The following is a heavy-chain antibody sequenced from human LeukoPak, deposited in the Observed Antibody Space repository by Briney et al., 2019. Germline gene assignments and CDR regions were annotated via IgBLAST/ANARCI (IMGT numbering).Heavy chain of an antibody. Sequence: SETLSLTCSVSGVSIRSYFWSWIRQSPGKGLEWLGYTHYNGKTKYSPSLNSRVTMSVDTSKNQFPLKLSSVTAADTAVYYCARHEDGYYSSTSCYGNWGQGTLVTVSS. J-gene: IGHJ4*02. D-gene: IGHD2-2*03. V-gene: IGHV4-59*08. CDR1: GVSIRSYF. CDR3: ARHEDGYYSSTSCYGN. CDR2: THYNGKT.